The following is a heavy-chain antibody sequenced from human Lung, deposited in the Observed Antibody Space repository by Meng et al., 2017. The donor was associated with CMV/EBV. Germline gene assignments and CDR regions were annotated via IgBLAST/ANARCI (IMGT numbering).Heavy chain of an antibody. D-gene: IGHD3-10*01. CDR1: VGSFSSSNYY. CDR2: IYHSGST. J-gene: IGHJ4*02. V-gene: IGHV4-39*01. Sequence: PHLQESGPGVVKPSETLSLTCTLSVGSFSSSNYYWDWIRPPPGKGLEWIGAIYHSGSTSYNPSLQSRVTMFVDTSKNQFSLMLTSVTATDTAVYYCARRRGGSGRDCWGQGTLVTVSS. CDR3: ARRRGGSGRDC.